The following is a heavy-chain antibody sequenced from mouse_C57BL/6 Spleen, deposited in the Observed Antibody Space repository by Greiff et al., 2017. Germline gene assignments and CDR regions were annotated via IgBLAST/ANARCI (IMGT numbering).Heavy chain of an antibody. D-gene: IGHD2-3*01. V-gene: IGHV5-6*01. CDR2: ISSGGSYT. CDR3: ARHSYDY. CDR1: GFTFSSYG. J-gene: IGHJ3*01. Sequence: EVKLQESGGDLVKPGGSLKLSCAASGFTFSSYGMSWVRQTPDKRLEWVATISSGGSYTYYPDSVKGRFTISRDNAKNTLYLQMSSLKSEDTAMYYCARHSYDYWGQGTLVTVSA.